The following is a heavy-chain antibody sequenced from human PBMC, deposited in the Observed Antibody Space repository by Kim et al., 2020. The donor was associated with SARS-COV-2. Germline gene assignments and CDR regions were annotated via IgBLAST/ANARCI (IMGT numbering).Heavy chain of an antibody. J-gene: IGHJ4*02. CDR3: AKHSGSSWYRPLDY. CDR2: IGSSGGST. D-gene: IGHD6-13*01. Sequence: GGSLRLSCAASGFTFSSSVMTWVRQAPGKGLEWVSVIGSSGGSTYYADSVKGRFTISRDNSKNTLYLQMSSLRAEDTAVYYCAKHSGSSWYRPLDYWGQGTLVTVSS. V-gene: IGHV3-23*01. CDR1: GFTFSSSV.